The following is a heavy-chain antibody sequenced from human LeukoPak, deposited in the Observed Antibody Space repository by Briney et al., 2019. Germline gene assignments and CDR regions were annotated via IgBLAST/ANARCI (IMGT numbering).Heavy chain of an antibody. D-gene: IGHD2-15*01. CDR1: GGTFTSYA. J-gene: IGHJ3*02. CDR2: IIPIFGTA. CDR3: ARGGYCSGGSCYFDACDM. V-gene: IGHV1-69*06. Sequence: SVTVSCKASGGTFTSYAISWVRQAPGQGLEWMGGIIPIFGTANYAQKFQGRVTITADKSTSTAYMELSSLRSEDTAVYYCARGGYCSGGSCYFDACDMWGQGTMVSVSS.